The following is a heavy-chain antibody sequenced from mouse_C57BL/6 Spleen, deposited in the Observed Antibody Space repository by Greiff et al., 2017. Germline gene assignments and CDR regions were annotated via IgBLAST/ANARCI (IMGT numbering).Heavy chain of an antibody. CDR2: IDPEDGDT. J-gene: IGHJ2*01. CDR1: GFNIKDYY. V-gene: IGHV14-1*01. D-gene: IGHD2-4*01. Sequence: EVQLQQSGAELVRPGASVKLSCTASGFNIKDYYMHWVKQRPEQGLEWIGRIDPEDGDTEYAPKFQGKATMTADTSSNTAYLQLSSLTSEDTAVYYCTTIYYDYDYFDYWGQGTTLTVSS. CDR3: TTIYYDYDYFDY.